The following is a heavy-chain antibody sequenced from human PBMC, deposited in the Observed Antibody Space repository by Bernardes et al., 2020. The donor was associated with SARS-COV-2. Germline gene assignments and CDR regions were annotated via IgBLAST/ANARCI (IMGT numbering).Heavy chain of an antibody. CDR3: ARDPIVAATAVDAFDI. J-gene: IGHJ3*02. Sequence: ASVKVSCKASEYTFTNYYIHWVRQAPGQGLEWMGIIKPGVGVATSAQKFQGRVTMTRDTSTRTLYMELSGLRSEDTAVYFCARDPIVAATAVDAFDIWGQGTMVTVSS. CDR1: EYTFTNYY. V-gene: IGHV1-46*03. D-gene: IGHD2-21*02. CDR2: IKPGVGVA.